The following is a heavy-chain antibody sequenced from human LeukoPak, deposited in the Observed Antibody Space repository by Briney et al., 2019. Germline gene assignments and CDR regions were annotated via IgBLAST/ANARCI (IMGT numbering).Heavy chain of an antibody. CDR2: IRYDGSNK. V-gene: IGHV3-30*02. D-gene: IGHD6-6*01. CDR3: AKNYRHSSSSLYFDY. CDR1: GFTFSSYG. J-gene: IGHJ4*02. Sequence: GESLKISCAASGFTFSSYGMHWVRQAPGKGLEWVAFIRYDGSNKYYADSVKGRFTISRDNSKNTLYLQMNSLRAEDTAVYYCAKNYRHSSSSLYFDYWGQGTLVTVSS.